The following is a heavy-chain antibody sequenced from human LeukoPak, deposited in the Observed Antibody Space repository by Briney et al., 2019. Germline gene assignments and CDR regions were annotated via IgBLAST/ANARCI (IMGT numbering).Heavy chain of an antibody. CDR2: IKKDGSEK. CDR3: VRLSTSVACGDH. J-gene: IGHJ4*02. V-gene: IGHV3-7*01. D-gene: IGHD6-19*01. Sequence: GGSLRLSCTASGFSFSTSWMSWVRQTPGKGLEWVANIKKDGSEKYYVDSVKTRFTISRDNAKNSVFLHLNSLIVEDTAVYYCVRLSTSVACGDHWGQGTLVTVSS. CDR1: GFSFSTSW.